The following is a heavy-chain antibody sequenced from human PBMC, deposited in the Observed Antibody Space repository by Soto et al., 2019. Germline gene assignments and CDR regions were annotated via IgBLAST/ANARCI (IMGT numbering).Heavy chain of an antibody. CDR1: GFAVSSNY. CDR2: VHSGGGT. CDR3: ETGGSGVFDY. V-gene: IGHV3-66*01. D-gene: IGHD6-19*01. Sequence: EVQLVESGGGLVQPGGSLRLSCAASGFAVSSNYMTWVRQAPGKGLEWVSVVHSGGGTYYADSVKDRFTLSRDNSKNAVYLQMTSLRAEDTALYYCETGGSGVFDYCGQGTLVTVSS. J-gene: IGHJ4*02.